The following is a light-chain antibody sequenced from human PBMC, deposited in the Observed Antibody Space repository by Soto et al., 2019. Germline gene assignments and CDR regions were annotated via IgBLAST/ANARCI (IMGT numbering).Light chain of an antibody. CDR1: SGDIGSYNR. Sequence: QSALTQPASVSGSPGQSITISCTGTSGDIGSYNRVSWYQQHPGKAPKLIIYEVSERPSGVPDRFSGSKSGNTASLTVSGLQAGDEADYYCSSYAGTKTLIFGGGTKLTVL. CDR2: EVS. CDR3: SSYAGTKTLI. V-gene: IGLV2-8*01. J-gene: IGLJ2*01.